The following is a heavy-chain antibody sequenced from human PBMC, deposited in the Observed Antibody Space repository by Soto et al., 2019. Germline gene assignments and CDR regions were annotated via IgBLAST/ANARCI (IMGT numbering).Heavy chain of an antibody. CDR1: GCSVNIGSYY. CDR2: IYYSGST. Sequence: PSETLSLTCTVSGCSVNIGSYYWCWILQPTGKGLEWIGYIYYSGSTNYNPSLKSRVTISVDTSKNQFSLKLSSVTAADTAVYYCSRDGDSGYDDAFDIWGQGTMVTVSS. V-gene: IGHV4-61*01. J-gene: IGHJ3*02. D-gene: IGHD5-12*01. CDR3: SRDGDSGYDDAFDI.